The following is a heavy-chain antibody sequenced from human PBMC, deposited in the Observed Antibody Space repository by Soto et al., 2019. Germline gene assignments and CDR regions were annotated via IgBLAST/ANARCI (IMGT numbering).Heavy chain of an antibody. CDR2: IYYSGST. CDR1: GGSIISYY. J-gene: IGHJ4*02. CDR3: ARGRGWYYFDY. V-gene: IGHV4-59*01. Sequence: PSETLSLTCTVSGGSIISYYWSWIRQPPGKGLEWIGYIYYSGSTNYNPSLKSRVTISEDTSKNQISLKLSSVPVWDTAVYYCARGRGWYYFDYWGQGTLVTVPS. D-gene: IGHD6-19*01.